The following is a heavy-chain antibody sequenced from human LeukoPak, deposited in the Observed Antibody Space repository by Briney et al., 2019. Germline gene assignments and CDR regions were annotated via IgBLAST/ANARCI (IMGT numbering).Heavy chain of an antibody. CDR3: ARHTVVTQPINWFDP. V-gene: IGHV4-59*05. CDR1: GGSISSYY. J-gene: IGHJ5*02. Sequence: SETLSLTCTVSGGSISSYYWSWIRQPPGKGLEWIGSIYYSGSTYYNPSLKSRVTISVDTSKNQFSLKLSSVTAADTAVYYCARHTVVTQPINWFDPWGQGTLVTVSS. CDR2: IYYSGST. D-gene: IGHD4-23*01.